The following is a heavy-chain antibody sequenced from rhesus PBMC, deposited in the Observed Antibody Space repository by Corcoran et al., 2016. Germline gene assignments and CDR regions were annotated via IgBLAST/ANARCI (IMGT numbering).Heavy chain of an antibody. V-gene: IGHV4-80*01. CDR3: ARDVGNLGLDS. CDR1: GASINSHW. CDR2: MDGYSGII. J-gene: IGHJ6*01. D-gene: IGHD1-44*01. Sequence: QLHLSGPGLVKPSATLSLTCSVSGASINSHWWTWVRQPPGKALEWIGEMDGYSGIINYNPSLESRITCSKDASKSQFSLRFNSVTAADTAVYFCARDVGNLGLDSWGQGVVVTVSS.